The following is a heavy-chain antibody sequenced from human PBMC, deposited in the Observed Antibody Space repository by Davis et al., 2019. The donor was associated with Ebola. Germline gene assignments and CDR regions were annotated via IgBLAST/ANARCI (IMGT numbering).Heavy chain of an antibody. CDR2: INHSGST. V-gene: IGHV4-34*01. Sequence: SETLSLTCAVYGGSFSGYYWSWIRQPPGKGLEWIGEINHSGSTNYNPSLKSRVTISVDTSKNQFSLKLSSVTAADTAVYYCAARVGALSHWAQGTLVTVSS. J-gene: IGHJ4*02. D-gene: IGHD1-26*01. CDR1: GGSFSGYY. CDR3: AARVGALSH.